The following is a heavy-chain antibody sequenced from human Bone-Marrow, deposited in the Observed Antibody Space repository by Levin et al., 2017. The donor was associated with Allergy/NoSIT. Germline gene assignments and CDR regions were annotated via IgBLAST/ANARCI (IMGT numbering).Heavy chain of an antibody. J-gene: IGHJ4*02. Sequence: ASVKVSCTGSGFTFSTYWVNWVRQAPGKGLEWVAIIKQDGSEEYYVDSAKGRFTISRDNAKNSFYLQMNGLRAEDTAVYYCATAGGWELSSWSQGILVTVSS. CDR3: ATAGGWELSS. V-gene: IGHV3-7*01. CDR2: IKQDGSEE. D-gene: IGHD1-26*01. CDR1: GFTFSTYW.